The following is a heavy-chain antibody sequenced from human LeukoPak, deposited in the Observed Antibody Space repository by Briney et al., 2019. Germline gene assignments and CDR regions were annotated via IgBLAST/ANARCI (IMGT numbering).Heavy chain of an antibody. CDR2: IYYRGST. CDR1: GDSISSTDDY. Sequence: SETLSLTCTVSGDSISSTDDYWDWVRQPPGRGLEWIGNIYYRGSTYYNPSLKSRVTISVETSKNQVSLKLKSVTAADMPVYYCARGGYYGSANDFRFDTWGQGTLVTVSS. J-gene: IGHJ5*02. V-gene: IGHV4-39*07. D-gene: IGHD3-10*01. CDR3: ARGGYYGSANDFRFDT.